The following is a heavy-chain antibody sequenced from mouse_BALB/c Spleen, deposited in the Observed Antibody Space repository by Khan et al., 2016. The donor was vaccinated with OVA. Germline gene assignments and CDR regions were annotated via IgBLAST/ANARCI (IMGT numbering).Heavy chain of an antibody. CDR1: GYTFTSYW. Sequence: QVQLQQPGAELVMPGASVKMSCKASGYTFTSYWMHWVKQRPGQGLEWIGVIAPSDRYIIYSPAFKGKATLTVDTSSSTAYIQHRRLPAEASAVYYCTRGGRVSTTATLFAYWGQGTQVTGSA. D-gene: IGHD1-2*01. CDR2: IAPSDRYI. J-gene: IGHJ3*01. V-gene: IGHV1-59*01. CDR3: TRGGRVSTTATLFAY.